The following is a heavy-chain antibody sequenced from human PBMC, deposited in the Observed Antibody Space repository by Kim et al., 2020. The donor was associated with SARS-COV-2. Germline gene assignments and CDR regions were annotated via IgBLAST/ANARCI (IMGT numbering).Heavy chain of an antibody. CDR1: GFTFSSYS. V-gene: IGHV3-48*02. D-gene: IGHD6-19*01. J-gene: IGHJ6*02. CDR3: ARDGPASSGWGHYYYYGMDV. Sequence: GGSMRLSCAASGFTFSSYSMNWVRQAPGKGLEWVSYISSSSSTIYYADSVKGRFTISRDNAKNSLYLQMNSLRDEDTAVYYCARDGPASSGWGHYYYYGMDVWGQGTTVTVSS. CDR2: ISSSSSTI.